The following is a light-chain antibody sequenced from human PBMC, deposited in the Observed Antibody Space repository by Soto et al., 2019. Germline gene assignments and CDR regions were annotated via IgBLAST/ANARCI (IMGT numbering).Light chain of an antibody. V-gene: IGKV1-12*01. CDR3: QQAITFPLT. Sequence: DIQMTQSPSSVSASVGDSVIITCRASQGVSSWLAWYQHKPGTAPKLLIYAASTLQSGVPSRFSGSGSGSDFSLTISSLQPEDSATYYCQQAITFPLTFGGGTKVEI. CDR2: AAS. J-gene: IGKJ4*01. CDR1: QGVSSW.